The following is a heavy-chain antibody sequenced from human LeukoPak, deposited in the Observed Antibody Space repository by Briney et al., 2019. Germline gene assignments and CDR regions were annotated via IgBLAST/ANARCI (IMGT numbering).Heavy chain of an antibody. J-gene: IGHJ6*03. V-gene: IGHV3-53*01. D-gene: IGHD1-26*01. CDR1: GFDIAGNY. CDR3: VRERGGSAGRFYHYYYMDV. Sequence: PGGSLTLSCAAAGFDIAGNYMSWVRQAPGKGLEWVSAIYVGLSTEYADSVKGRFTISRDTSKNRLFLERGTLRAEDPAVYFCVRERGGSAGRFYHYYYMDVWGKGTTVPLFS. CDR2: IYVGLST.